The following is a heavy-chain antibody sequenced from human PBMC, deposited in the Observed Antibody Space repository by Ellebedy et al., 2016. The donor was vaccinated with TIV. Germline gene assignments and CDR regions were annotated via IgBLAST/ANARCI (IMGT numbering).Heavy chain of an antibody. J-gene: IGHJ4*02. D-gene: IGHD3-22*01. V-gene: IGHV3-11*01. CDR2: IGGGGTTT. CDR1: GFTFGDYS. CDR3: ARGILAHHYESSGLGY. Sequence: GESLKISCAATGFTFGDYSMTWIRQAPGKGLEWISYIGGGGTTTYYADSVKDRFTISRDNTKSSLFLQMSSLRVDDTAVYYCARGILAHHYESSGLGYWGRGTLVTVSS.